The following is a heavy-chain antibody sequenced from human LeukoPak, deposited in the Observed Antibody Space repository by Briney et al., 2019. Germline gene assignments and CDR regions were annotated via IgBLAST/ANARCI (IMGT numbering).Heavy chain of an antibody. J-gene: IGHJ4*02. Sequence: PSETLSLTCTVSGGSFSNYYWTWIRQPAGKGLEWIGRIYISGTTNYNPSLKSRVTMSVDTSKNQFSLKLSSVTAADTAVYYCARGVANTRPSGWYYFDYWGQGTLVTVSS. V-gene: IGHV4-4*07. CDR2: IYISGTT. CDR3: ARGVANTRPSGWYYFDY. D-gene: IGHD6-19*01. CDR1: GGSFSNYY.